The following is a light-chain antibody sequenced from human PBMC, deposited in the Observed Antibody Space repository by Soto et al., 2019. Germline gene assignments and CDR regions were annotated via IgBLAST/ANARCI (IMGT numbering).Light chain of an antibody. CDR3: QQYNSYSYT. CDR1: QSISSW. CDR2: RAS. V-gene: IGKV1-5*03. Sequence: DIQMTQSPSTLSASVGDRVTITCRASQSISSWLAWYQQKPGKAPNLLIYRASSLESGVPSRFSGGGSGTEFTLTISSLQPDDFAPYYCQQYNSYSYTFGQGTKLEIK. J-gene: IGKJ2*01.